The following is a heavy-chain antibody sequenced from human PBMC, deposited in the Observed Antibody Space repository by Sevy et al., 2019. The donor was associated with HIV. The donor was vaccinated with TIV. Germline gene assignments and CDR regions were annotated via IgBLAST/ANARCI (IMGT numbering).Heavy chain of an antibody. Sequence: GGSLRLSCAASGFSFSSYGMHWVRQAPGKGLGGMSYIQYDGSNKDYGDSVKGRFTISRDNSKNTLYLQMNSLRVEDTAVFYCVKEGGGEGGDHWGQGTLVTVSS. V-gene: IGHV3-30*02. J-gene: IGHJ4*02. D-gene: IGHD2-21*01. CDR2: IQYDGSNK. CDR3: VKEGGGEGGDH. CDR1: GFSFSSYG.